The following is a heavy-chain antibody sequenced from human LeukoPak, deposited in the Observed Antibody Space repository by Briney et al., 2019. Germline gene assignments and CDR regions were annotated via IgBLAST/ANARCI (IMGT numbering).Heavy chain of an antibody. CDR2: ISSSSYT. V-gene: IGHV3-11*03. J-gene: IGHJ6*02. Sequence: GGSLRLSCAASGFTFSDYYMSWIRQAPGKGLEWVSYISSSSYTNYADSVKGRFTISRDNTKNSLYLQMNSLRAEDTAVYYCARSLAVAGGDVWGQGTTVTVSS. CDR1: GFTFSDYY. D-gene: IGHD6-19*01. CDR3: ARSLAVAGGDV.